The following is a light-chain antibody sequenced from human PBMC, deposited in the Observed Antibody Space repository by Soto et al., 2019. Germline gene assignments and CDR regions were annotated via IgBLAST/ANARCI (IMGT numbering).Light chain of an antibody. CDR1: RSNIGCNN. CDR2: SND. Sequence: QSVLTQPPSASGTPGQRVTISCSGSRSNIGCNNVYWYQQLPGTAPKLLIYSNDKRPSGVPDRFSGSKSGTSASLAITGLQCEDEADYYCAAWDDSLNGVYVFGPGTKLTVL. CDR3: AAWDDSLNGVYV. J-gene: IGLJ1*01. V-gene: IGLV1-44*01.